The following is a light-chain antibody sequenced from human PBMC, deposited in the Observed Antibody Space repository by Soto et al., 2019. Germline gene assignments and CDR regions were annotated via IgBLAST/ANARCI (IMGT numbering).Light chain of an antibody. CDR1: QGISNS. CDR2: GAS. J-gene: IGKJ1*01. CDR3: QKYNSAPWT. V-gene: IGKV1-27*01. Sequence: DIQMTQSPSSLSASVGDRVTITCRASQGISNSLAWYQQKPGKVPKLLIYGASTLQSGVPSRFSGSGSGTDFPLTIRSLQPEDVATYYCQKYNSAPWTFGQGTKVEIK.